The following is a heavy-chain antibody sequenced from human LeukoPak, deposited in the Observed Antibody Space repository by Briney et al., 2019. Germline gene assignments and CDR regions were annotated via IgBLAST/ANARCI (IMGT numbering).Heavy chain of an antibody. D-gene: IGHD4-17*01. CDR3: GRDPNGDYIGAFDM. Sequence: GGSLRLSCATSGFTFSNYAMIWVRQAPGKGLEWVSAIRGIRGTYSTEYADSVKDRLTISRDNSKSTLYLQMNSLRAEDTAVYYCGRDPNGDYIGAFDMWGQGTVVTVSS. CDR2: IRGIRGTYST. V-gene: IGHV3-23*01. CDR1: GFTFSNYA. J-gene: IGHJ3*02.